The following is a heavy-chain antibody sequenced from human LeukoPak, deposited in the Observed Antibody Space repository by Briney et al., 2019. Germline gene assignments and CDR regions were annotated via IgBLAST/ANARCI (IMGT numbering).Heavy chain of an antibody. J-gene: IGHJ4*02. V-gene: IGHV4-34*01. D-gene: IGHD3-3*01. CDR2: INHSGST. CDR3: ARTINYFDY. CDR1: GGSISGFY. Sequence: PSETLSLTCAVSGGSISGFYWSWIRQPPGKGLEWIGEINHSGSTNYNPSLKSRVTISVDTSKNQFSLKLSSVTAADTAVYYCARTINYFDYWGQGTLVTVSS.